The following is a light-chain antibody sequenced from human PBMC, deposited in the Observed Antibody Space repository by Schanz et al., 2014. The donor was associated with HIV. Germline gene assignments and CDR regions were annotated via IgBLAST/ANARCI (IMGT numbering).Light chain of an antibody. J-gene: IGLJ2*01. V-gene: IGLV1-40*01. CDR2: ANT. CDR1: RSKIGAGYD. Sequence: QSVLTQPPSVSGAPGQRVRIEGGGSRSKIGAGYDVHWCERLPGTAPKLLIYANTNRPSGVPARFSGSKSGTSASLAISGLQSEDEADYYCQSYISSLTPFLFGGGTKLTVL. CDR3: QSYISSLTPFL.